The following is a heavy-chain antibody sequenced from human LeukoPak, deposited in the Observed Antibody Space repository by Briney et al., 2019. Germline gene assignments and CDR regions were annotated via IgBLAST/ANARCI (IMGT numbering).Heavy chain of an antibody. V-gene: IGHV3-53*01. J-gene: IGHJ3*02. Sequence: GGSLRLSRAASGFTVSSNYMSWVRQAPGKGLEWVSVIYSGGSTYYADSVKGRFTISRDNSKNTLYLQMNSLRAEDTAVYYCARLIVGAIDIWGQGTMVTVSS. CDR3: ARLIVGAIDI. D-gene: IGHD1-26*01. CDR2: IYSGGST. CDR1: GFTVSSNY.